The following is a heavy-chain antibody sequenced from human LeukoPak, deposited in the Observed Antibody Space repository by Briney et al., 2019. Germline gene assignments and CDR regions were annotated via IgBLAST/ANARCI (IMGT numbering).Heavy chain of an antibody. CDR3: AREVIHYGSGSGYNWFDP. CDR1: GFTFSSYW. J-gene: IGHJ5*02. V-gene: IGHV3-74*01. D-gene: IGHD3-10*01. CDR2: INSDGSST. Sequence: PGGSLRLSCAASGFTFSSYWMHWVRQAPGKGLVGVSRINSDGSSTSYADSVKGRFTISRDNAKNTLYLQMNSLRAEDTAVYYCAREVIHYGSGSGYNWFDPWGQGTLVTVSS.